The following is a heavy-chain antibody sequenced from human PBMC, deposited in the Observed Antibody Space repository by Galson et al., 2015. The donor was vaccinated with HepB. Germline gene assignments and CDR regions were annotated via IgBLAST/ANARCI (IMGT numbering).Heavy chain of an antibody. D-gene: IGHD6-19*01. CDR3: ARGVAVAGSSSALDI. Sequence: ASGYTFTSYAMHWVRQAPGQRLEWMGWINAGNGNTKYSQKFQGRVTITRDTSASTAYMELSSLRSEDTAVYYCARGVAVAGSSSALDIGGQGTMVTAPS. J-gene: IGHJ3*02. CDR1: GYTFTSYA. V-gene: IGHV1-3*01. CDR2: INAGNGNT.